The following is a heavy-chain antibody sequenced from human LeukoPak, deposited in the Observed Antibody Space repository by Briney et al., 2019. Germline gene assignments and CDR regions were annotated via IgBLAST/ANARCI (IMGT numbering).Heavy chain of an antibody. D-gene: IGHD1-26*01. CDR3: ARDGAYSIDGSVGY. J-gene: IGHJ4*02. V-gene: IGHV4-59*12. CDR1: GGSISTYY. Sequence: SETLSLTFTVSGGSISTYYWSWIRQPPGKGLEWIGYIYYSGSTNYNPSLKSRVTMSVDTSKNQFSLKLSSVTAADTAVYYCARDGAYSIDGSVGYWGQGTLVTVSS. CDR2: IYYSGST.